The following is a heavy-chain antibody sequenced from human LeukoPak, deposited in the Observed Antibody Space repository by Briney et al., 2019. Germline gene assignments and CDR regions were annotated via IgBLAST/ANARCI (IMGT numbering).Heavy chain of an antibody. Sequence: GGSLRLSCAASGFTFSSYAMSWVRQAPGKGLEWVPAISGSGGSTYYADSVKGRFTISRDNSKNTLYLQMNSLRAEDTAVYYCAKTVADIVVVPAAIGYWGQGTLVTVSS. CDR1: GFTFSSYA. V-gene: IGHV3-23*01. CDR2: ISGSGGST. CDR3: AKTVADIVVVPAAIGY. D-gene: IGHD2-2*02. J-gene: IGHJ4*02.